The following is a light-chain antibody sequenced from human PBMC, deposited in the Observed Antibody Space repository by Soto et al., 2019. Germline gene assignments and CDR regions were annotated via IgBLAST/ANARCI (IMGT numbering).Light chain of an antibody. CDR2: RTS. Sequence: EIVMTQSPATLSVSPGERVTLSCKASRSVSVNLAWYRQKPGQAPRLLIYRTSTRATDVPDRFSGTGSGTDFTLTISGLQSEDFAVYFCQQYNNWPPYTFGPGTKLEIK. CDR1: RSVSVN. J-gene: IGKJ2*01. CDR3: QQYNNWPPYT. V-gene: IGKV3-15*01.